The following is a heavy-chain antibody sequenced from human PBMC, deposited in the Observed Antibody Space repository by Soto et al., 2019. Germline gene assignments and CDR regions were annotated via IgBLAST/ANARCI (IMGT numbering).Heavy chain of an antibody. CDR3: AKDPLPYCSGGSCYPEYFQH. CDR2: ISGSGGST. CDR1: GFTFSSYA. J-gene: IGHJ1*01. V-gene: IGHV3-23*01. D-gene: IGHD2-15*01. Sequence: LRLSCAASGFTFSSYAMSWVRQAPGKGLEWVSAISGSGGSTYYADSVKGRFTISRDNSKNTLYLQMNSLRAEDTAVYYCAKDPLPYCSGGSCYPEYFQHWGQGTLVTVSS.